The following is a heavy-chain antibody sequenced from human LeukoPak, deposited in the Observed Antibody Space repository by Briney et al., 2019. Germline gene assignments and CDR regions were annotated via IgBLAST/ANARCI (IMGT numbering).Heavy chain of an antibody. Sequence: GGSLRLSCAASGFTFSSSWMSWVRQAPGKGLEWVANIKQDGSEKYYVDSVKGRFTISRDNAKNSVYLQMNSLRAEDTAVYYCASGSGYTYGYWYYFDYWGQGTLVTVSP. V-gene: IGHV3-7*01. CDR2: IKQDGSEK. J-gene: IGHJ4*02. D-gene: IGHD5-18*01. CDR1: GFTFSSSW. CDR3: ASGSGYTYGYWYYFDY.